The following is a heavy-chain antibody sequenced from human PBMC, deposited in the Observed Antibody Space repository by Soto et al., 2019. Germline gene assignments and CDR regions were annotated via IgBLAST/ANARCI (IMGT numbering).Heavy chain of an antibody. CDR3: AKWGYYYYYGMDV. CDR2: ISYDGSNK. J-gene: IGHJ6*02. V-gene: IGHV3-30*18. Sequence: QVQLVESGGGVVQPGRSLRLSCAASGSTFSSYGMHWVRQAPGKGLEWVAVISYDGSNKYYADSVKGRFTISRDNSKNTLYLQMNSLRAEDTAVYYCAKWGYYYYYGMDVWGQGTTVTVSS. CDR1: GSTFSSYG. D-gene: IGHD3-16*01.